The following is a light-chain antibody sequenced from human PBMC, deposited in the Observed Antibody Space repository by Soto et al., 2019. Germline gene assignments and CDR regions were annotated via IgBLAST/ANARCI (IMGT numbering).Light chain of an antibody. CDR2: AAS. J-gene: IGKJ1*01. Sequence: DIQMTQSPSPLSASVGDRVTITCRASQSISNYLNWYQQKPGKAPKLLMYAASSLQSGVPSRFSGSGSETDFTLTISSLQPEDFATYYCQQSYSTPRTFGQGTKVEIK. CDR3: QQSYSTPRT. V-gene: IGKV1-39*01. CDR1: QSISNY.